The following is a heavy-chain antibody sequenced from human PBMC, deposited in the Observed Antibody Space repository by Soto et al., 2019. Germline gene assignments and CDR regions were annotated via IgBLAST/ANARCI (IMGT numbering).Heavy chain of an antibody. J-gene: IGHJ6*02. D-gene: IGHD3-10*01. CDR3: ARWSLVRGVIPYYYYGMDV. CDR1: GGSISSYY. V-gene: IGHV4-59*01. CDR2: IYYSGST. Sequence: SETLSLTCTVSGGSISSYYLSWIRQPPGKGLEWIGYIYYSGSTNYNPSLKSRVTISVDTSKNQFSLKLSSVTAADTAVYYCARWSLVRGVIPYYYYGMDVWGQGTTVTVSS.